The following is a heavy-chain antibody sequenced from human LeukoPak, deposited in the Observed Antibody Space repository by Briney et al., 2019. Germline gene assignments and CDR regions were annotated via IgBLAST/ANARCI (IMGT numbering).Heavy chain of an antibody. Sequence: GGSLRLSCAASGFTFSSYGMHWVRQAPGKGLEWVAVISYDGSNKYYADSVKGRFTISRDNSKNTLYLQMNSLRAEDTAVYYCAKDHSGSRRGGAFDIWGQGTMVTVYS. CDR2: ISYDGSNK. CDR3: AKDHSGSRRGGAFDI. V-gene: IGHV3-30*18. J-gene: IGHJ3*02. CDR1: GFTFSSYG. D-gene: IGHD1-26*01.